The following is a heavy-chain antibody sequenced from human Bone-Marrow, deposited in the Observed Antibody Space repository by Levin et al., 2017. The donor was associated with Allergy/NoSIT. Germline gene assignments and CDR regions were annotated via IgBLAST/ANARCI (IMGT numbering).Heavy chain of an antibody. D-gene: IGHD1-14*01. V-gene: IGHV3-48*02. CDR1: GFTFSSYS. CDR2: ISSSSSTI. Sequence: GGSLRLSCAASGFTFSSYSMNWVRQAPGKGLEWVSYISSSSSTIYYADSVKGRFTISRDNAKNSLYLQMNSLRDEDTAVYYCARVLRTYPRNYYYGMDVWGQGTTVTVSS. CDR3: ARVLRTYPRNYYYGMDV. J-gene: IGHJ6*02.